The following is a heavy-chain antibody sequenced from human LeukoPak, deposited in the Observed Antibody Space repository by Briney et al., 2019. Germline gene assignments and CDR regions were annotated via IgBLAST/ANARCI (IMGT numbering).Heavy chain of an antibody. CDR1: GYAFTGCY. Sequence: ASVKVCCKASGYAFTGCYMRWVRHGPGQGHGLMGLINPNKGGRKNAQKFQGRVTMTRHTSISTAYIELSRLRSDDTAVYYCARDEFGERAFDIWGQGTMVTVSS. V-gene: IGHV1-2*02. CDR2: INPNKGGR. CDR3: ARDEFGERAFDI. D-gene: IGHD3-10*01. J-gene: IGHJ3*02.